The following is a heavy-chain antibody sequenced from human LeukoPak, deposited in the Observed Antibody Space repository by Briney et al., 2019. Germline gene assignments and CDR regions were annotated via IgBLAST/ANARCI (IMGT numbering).Heavy chain of an antibody. CDR3: VSGRLRHGKPFDY. V-gene: IGHV4-39*07. CDR2: IYYTGGS. Sequence: SETLSLTCSVSGGSISSRTYYWDWIRQPPVKGLEWIGSIYYTGGSYSNPSLKSRFTTSLDTSKNQFSLMLSSVTAADTAVYYCVSGRLRHGKPFDYWGQGTLVTVSS. CDR1: GGSISSRTYY. D-gene: IGHD4-17*01. J-gene: IGHJ4*02.